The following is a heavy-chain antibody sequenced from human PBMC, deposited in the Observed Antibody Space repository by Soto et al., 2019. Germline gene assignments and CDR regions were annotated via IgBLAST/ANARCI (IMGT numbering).Heavy chain of an antibody. Sequence: ASVKVSCKASGYNYTGYYMHWVRQAPGQGLEWMGRINPKSGGTNYAQKFQGWVTMTRDTSISTAYMELTRLRSDDTAVYYCAIDSIGLRSMDVWGQGTTVTVSS. D-gene: IGHD3-16*01. V-gene: IGHV1-2*04. CDR3: AIDSIGLRSMDV. J-gene: IGHJ6*02. CDR1: GYNYTGYY. CDR2: INPKSGGT.